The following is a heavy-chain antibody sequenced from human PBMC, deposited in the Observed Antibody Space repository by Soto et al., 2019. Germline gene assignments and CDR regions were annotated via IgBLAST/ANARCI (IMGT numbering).Heavy chain of an antibody. D-gene: IGHD2-21*01. J-gene: IGHJ4*02. CDR1: GFSFSDSY. Sequence: QVHLVESGGDLVKPGGSLRLACAASGFSFSDSYMSWVRQAPGKGLEWLSYISGGSSYTNYADSVQGRFTISRENAKGSLYLEMNSLRADDTAVYYCAKTIVAASGYYFDHWGQGNLVTVSS. CDR3: AKTIVAASGYYFDH. V-gene: IGHV3-11*06. CDR2: ISGGSSYT.